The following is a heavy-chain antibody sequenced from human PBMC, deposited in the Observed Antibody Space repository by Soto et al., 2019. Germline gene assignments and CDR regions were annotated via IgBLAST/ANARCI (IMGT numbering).Heavy chain of an antibody. CDR2: VYYSGTT. CDR1: GASISSHF. D-gene: IGHD3-22*01. V-gene: IGHV4-59*08. Sequence: SETLSLTCTVSGASISSHFWNWIRQSPGEGLEYIGYVYYSGTTYYNPSLRGRVTISVDTSKNQFSLKSSSVTAADTAVYYCGAYDSSGYIWGQGTLVTVSS. J-gene: IGHJ4*02. CDR3: GAYDSSGYI.